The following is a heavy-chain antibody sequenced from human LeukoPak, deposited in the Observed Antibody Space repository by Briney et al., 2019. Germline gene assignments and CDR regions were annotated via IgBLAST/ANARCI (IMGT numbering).Heavy chain of an antibody. Sequence: SETLSLTCTVSNDSISSGDYYWNWIRQPPGKGLEWIGYIFHRGGTSYNPSLKSRILFSVDTSQNQFSLKLNSVTAADTAVYYCVRVSGPTRGFDYWGQGTLVTVSS. CDR1: NDSISSGDYY. CDR3: VRVSGPTRGFDY. CDR2: IFHRGGT. D-gene: IGHD2-2*01. J-gene: IGHJ4*02. V-gene: IGHV4-30-4*01.